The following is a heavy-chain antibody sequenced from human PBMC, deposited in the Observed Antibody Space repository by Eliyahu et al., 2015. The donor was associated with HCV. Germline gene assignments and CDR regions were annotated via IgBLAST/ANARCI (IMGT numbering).Heavy chain of an antibody. Sequence: QVQLVESGGGLVKPGGSLRLSCAASGFSVSDFYMSWIRQAPGKGLEWISYISASGSTIFYADSVKGRFTISRDNAKNSLYLQMNSLGGEDTAMYYCARSLPMIRVYWGQGTLVTVSS. CDR1: GFSVSDFY. CDR3: ARSLPMIRVY. D-gene: IGHD3-16*01. CDR2: ISASGSTI. V-gene: IGHV3-11*01. J-gene: IGHJ4*02.